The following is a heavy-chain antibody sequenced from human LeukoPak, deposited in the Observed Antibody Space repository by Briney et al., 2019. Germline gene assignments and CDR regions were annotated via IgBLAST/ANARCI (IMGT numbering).Heavy chain of an antibody. D-gene: IGHD5-12*01. Sequence: PGRSLRLSCAASGFTFSSYAMHWVRRAPGKGLEWVAVISYDGSNKYYADSVKGRFTISRDNSKNTLYLQMNSLRAEDTAVYYCARGYSGYYPNDYWGQGTLVTVSS. CDR3: ARGYSGYYPNDY. CDR1: GFTFSSYA. J-gene: IGHJ4*02. V-gene: IGHV3-30*04. CDR2: ISYDGSNK.